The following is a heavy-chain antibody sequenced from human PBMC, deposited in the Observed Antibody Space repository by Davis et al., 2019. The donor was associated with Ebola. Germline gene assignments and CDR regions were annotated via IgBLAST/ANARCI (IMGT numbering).Heavy chain of an antibody. CDR1: GGSISSGSYY. J-gene: IGHJ5*02. V-gene: IGHV4-61*09. D-gene: IGHD2-21*01. Sequence: PSETLSLTCTVSGGSISSGSYYWSWIRQPAGKGLEWIGHIYTSGRTNYNPSLKSRVTISVDTSKNQFSLYLSSVTAADTAVYYCARGGGARLLSWFDPWGQGTLVTVSS. CDR3: ARGGGARLLSWFDP. CDR2: IYTSGRT.